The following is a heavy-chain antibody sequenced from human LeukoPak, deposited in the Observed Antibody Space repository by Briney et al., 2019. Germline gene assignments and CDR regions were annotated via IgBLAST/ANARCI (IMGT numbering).Heavy chain of an antibody. D-gene: IGHD3-9*01. Sequence: GGSLRLSCAASGFTFDDYAMHWVRQAPGEGLEWVSLISGDGGSTYYADSVEGRFTISRDNSKNSLYLQMNSLRTEDTALYYCAKDINGLRYFDWFIWGQGTLVTVSS. CDR2: ISGDGGST. J-gene: IGHJ4*02. CDR1: GFTFDDYA. V-gene: IGHV3-43*02. CDR3: AKDINGLRYFDWFI.